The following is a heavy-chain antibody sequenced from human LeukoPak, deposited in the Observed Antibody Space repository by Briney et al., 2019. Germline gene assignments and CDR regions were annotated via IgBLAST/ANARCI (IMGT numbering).Heavy chain of an antibody. CDR2: ISSSGSTI. J-gene: IGHJ6*02. Sequence: GGSLRLSCAASGFTFSDYYMSWIRQAPGKGLEWVSYISSSGSTIYYADSVKGRFTIPRDNAKNSLYLQMNSLRAEDTAVYYCARDGGAYYYDSSGYYYKESYYYYGMDVWGQGTTVTVSS. CDR3: ARDGGAYYYDSSGYYYKESYYYYGMDV. D-gene: IGHD3-22*01. V-gene: IGHV3-11*01. CDR1: GFTFSDYY.